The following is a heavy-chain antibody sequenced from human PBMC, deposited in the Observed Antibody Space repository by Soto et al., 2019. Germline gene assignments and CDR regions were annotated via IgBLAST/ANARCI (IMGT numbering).Heavy chain of an antibody. Sequence: QVQLQESGPGLVKPSETLSLTCTVSGGSISSYYWSWIRQPPGKGLEWIGYIYYSGSTNYNPCLKSRVTISVDTSKNQFSLKLSSVTAADTAVYYCARQPDYWGQGTLVTVSS. V-gene: IGHV4-59*08. CDR1: GGSISSYY. CDR3: ARQPDY. J-gene: IGHJ4*02. CDR2: IYYSGST.